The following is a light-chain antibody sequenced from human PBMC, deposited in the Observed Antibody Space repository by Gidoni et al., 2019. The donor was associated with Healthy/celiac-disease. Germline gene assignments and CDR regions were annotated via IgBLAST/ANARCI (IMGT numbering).Light chain of an antibody. V-gene: IGKV1-33*01. CDR3: QQYDNLPL. CDR2: DAS. CDR1: QDISNY. Sequence: DIHMTQSPSSLSASVGDRVTITCQASQDISNYLNWYQQKPGKAPKLLIYDASNLETGVQSRFSGSGSGTDFTFTISSLQPEDIATYYCQQYDNLPLFXQXTRLEIK. J-gene: IGKJ5*01.